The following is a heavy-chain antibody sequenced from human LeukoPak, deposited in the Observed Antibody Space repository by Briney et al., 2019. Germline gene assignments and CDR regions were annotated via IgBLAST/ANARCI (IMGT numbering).Heavy chain of an antibody. V-gene: IGHV4-59*01. J-gene: IGHJ4*02. CDR3: ARGRFGELLFDY. CDR1: GGSISSYY. D-gene: IGHD3-10*01. CDR2: IYYSGST. Sequence: SETLSLTCTASGGSISSYYWSWIRQPPGKGLEWIGYIYYSGSTNYNPSLKSRVTISVDTSKNQFSLKLSSVTAADTAVYYCARGRFGELLFDYWGQGTLVTVSS.